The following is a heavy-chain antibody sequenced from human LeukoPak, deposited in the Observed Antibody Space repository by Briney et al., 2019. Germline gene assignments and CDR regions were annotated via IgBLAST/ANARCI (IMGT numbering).Heavy chain of an antibody. Sequence: ASVKVSCKASGYTFTGYYMHWVRQAPGQGREWMGWINPNSGGTNYTQKFQGRVTMTRDTSISTAYMELSRLRSDDTAVYYCARDGDSSGVRAFDIWGQGTMVTVSS. CDR2: INPNSGGT. D-gene: IGHD6-19*01. CDR1: GYTFTGYY. V-gene: IGHV1-2*02. J-gene: IGHJ3*02. CDR3: ARDGDSSGVRAFDI.